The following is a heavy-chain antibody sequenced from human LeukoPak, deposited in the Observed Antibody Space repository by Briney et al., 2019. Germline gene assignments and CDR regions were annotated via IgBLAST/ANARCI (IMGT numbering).Heavy chain of an antibody. J-gene: IGHJ5*02. Sequence: PSETLSLTCTVSGDSISNYYWNWIRQPPGKGLEWIGHIYNSGSTNYNPSLKSRVTISVDTSENQFSLKLRSVTAADTAVYYCARDASGSYYNWFDPWGQGILVTVSS. D-gene: IGHD3-10*01. CDR2: IYNSGST. V-gene: IGHV4-59*01. CDR3: ARDASGSYYNWFDP. CDR1: GDSISNYY.